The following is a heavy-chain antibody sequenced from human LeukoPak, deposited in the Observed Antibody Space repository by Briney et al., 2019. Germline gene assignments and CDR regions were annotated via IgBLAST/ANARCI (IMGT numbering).Heavy chain of an antibody. J-gene: IGHJ4*02. Sequence: GGSLRLSCAASGFTFSGSAMQWVRQAPGKGRGWVGRIRSKANSSATAYAALVKGRFTISRDDSKNTAYLQINSLKTEDTAVYYCTFLGYCTNGVCRDYFDYWGQGTLVTVSS. CDR1: GFTFSGSA. CDR2: IRSKANSSAT. CDR3: TFLGYCTNGVCRDYFDY. V-gene: IGHV3-73*01. D-gene: IGHD2-8*01.